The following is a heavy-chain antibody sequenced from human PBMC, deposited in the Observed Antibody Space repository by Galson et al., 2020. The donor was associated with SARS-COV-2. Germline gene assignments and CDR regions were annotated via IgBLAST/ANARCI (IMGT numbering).Heavy chain of an antibody. V-gene: IGHV3-15*01. CDR3: AIRFGGLGYMDV. J-gene: IGHJ6*03. D-gene: IGHD3-10*01. Sequence: GGSLRLSCAVSGFTFSNAWMIWVRQAPGKGLEWVGRIKRRIDGETTDYVASVKGRFIISRDDLKNTLYLHMNGLKTEDTGVYDCAIRFGGLGYMDVWGKGTTVTVSS. CDR2: IKRRIDGETT. CDR1: GFTFSNAW.